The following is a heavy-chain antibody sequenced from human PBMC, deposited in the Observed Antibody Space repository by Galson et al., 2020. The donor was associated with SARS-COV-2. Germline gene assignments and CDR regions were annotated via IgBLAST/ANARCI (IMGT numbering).Heavy chain of an antibody. CDR3: AKDLAYTAIINYYYYGMDV. J-gene: IGHJ6*02. CDR2: ISGSGVTT. D-gene: IGHD5-18*01. Sequence: GGPLRLSCAAPGIPFRSSGLTWAPQAPGKGLEWVPHISGSGVTTYYEASGKGRFPVSRDNSKNTLHLQMNSLRAEDTATYYCAKDLAYTAIINYYYYGMDVWGQGTTVAVSS. CDR1: GIPFRSSG. V-gene: IGHV3-23*01.